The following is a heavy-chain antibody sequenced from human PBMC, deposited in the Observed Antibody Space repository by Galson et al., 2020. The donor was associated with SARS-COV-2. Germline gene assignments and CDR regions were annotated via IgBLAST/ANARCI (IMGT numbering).Heavy chain of an antibody. CDR3: LTFVDSFTAYVDY. CDR1: GYTFTGNY. CDR2: INPNNGDR. D-gene: IGHD2-21*01. J-gene: IGHJ4*02. Sequence: ASVKVSCKTSGYTFTGNYIHWLRQAPGQGLEWLGWINPNNGDRNFPQKFQGRHSITRDTAFSTAYMDLGGLTFDDTAVYYCLTFVDSFTAYVDYWGQGTLVTVSS. V-gene: IGHV1-2*02.